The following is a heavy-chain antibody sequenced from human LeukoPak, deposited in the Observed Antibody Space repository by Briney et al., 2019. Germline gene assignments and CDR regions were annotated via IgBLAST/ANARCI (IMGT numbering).Heavy chain of an antibody. V-gene: IGHV3-33*01. J-gene: IGHJ2*01. D-gene: IGHD3-22*01. CDR1: GFTFSSYG. CDR2: IWYDGSNK. CDR3: ATGGYDDSSGYYASWYFDL. Sequence: GRSLRLSCAASGFTFSSYGMHWVRQAPGKGLEWVAVIWYDGSNKYFADSVKGRFTISRDNSKNTLYLQMNSLKAEDTAVYYCATGGYDDSSGYYASWYFDLWGRGTLVTVSS.